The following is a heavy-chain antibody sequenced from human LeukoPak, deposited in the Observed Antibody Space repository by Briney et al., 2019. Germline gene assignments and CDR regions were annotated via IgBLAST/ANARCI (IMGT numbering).Heavy chain of an antibody. CDR3: ARGPYSSGEDY. CDR2: IYYSGST. D-gene: IGHD6-19*01. V-gene: IGHV4-59*01. J-gene: IGHJ4*02. Sequence: SETLSLTCTVSGGSISSYYWSWIRQPPGKGLEWIGYIYYSGSTNYNPSLKSRVTISVDTSKNQFSLKLSSVTAADTAVYDCARGPYSSGEDYWGQGTLVTVSS. CDR1: GGSISSYY.